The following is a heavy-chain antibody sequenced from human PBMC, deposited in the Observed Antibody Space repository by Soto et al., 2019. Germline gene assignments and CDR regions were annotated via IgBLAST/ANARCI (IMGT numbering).Heavy chain of an antibody. Sequence: PSETLSLTCTVSGGSISSSSYYWGWIRQPPGKGLEWIGYIYFSGSTYYNPSLKSRVMISVDTSKNQFSLNLSSVTAADTAVYYCASGYYDILTGRDTKYYFDYWGQGALVTVSS. V-gene: IGHV4-30-4*08. D-gene: IGHD3-9*01. CDR1: GGSISSSSYY. CDR2: IYFSGST. CDR3: ASGYYDILTGRDTKYYFDY. J-gene: IGHJ4*02.